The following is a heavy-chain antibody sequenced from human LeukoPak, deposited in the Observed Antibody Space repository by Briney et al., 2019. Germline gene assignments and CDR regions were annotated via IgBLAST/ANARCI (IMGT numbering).Heavy chain of an antibody. CDR1: GCTFTSYY. CDR2: INPSGGST. D-gene: IGHD6-19*01. V-gene: IGHV1-46*01. Sequence: VASVKVSCKASGCTFTSYYMHLVRQAPGQGLEWMGIINPSGGSTSYAQKFQGRVTMTRDTSTSTVYMELSSLRSEDTAVYYCASMYSSGWPFDYWGQGTLVTVSS. J-gene: IGHJ4*02. CDR3: ASMYSSGWPFDY.